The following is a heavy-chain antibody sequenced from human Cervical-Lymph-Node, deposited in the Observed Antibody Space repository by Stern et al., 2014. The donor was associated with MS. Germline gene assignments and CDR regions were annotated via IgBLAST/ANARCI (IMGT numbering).Heavy chain of an antibody. D-gene: IGHD4-11*01. CDR2: IYWDDEK. CDR1: GFSLSTNEVG. Sequence: ESGPSLVKPTQTLTLTCTFSGFSLSTNEVGVGWIRQPPGKALAWLALIYWDDEKRYSPSLKSRLTITKDSSKDQVVLTMTNMDPVDTATYYCARSSDYRSLFDYWGQGALVTVSS. V-gene: IGHV2-5*02. J-gene: IGHJ4*02. CDR3: ARSSDYRSLFDY.